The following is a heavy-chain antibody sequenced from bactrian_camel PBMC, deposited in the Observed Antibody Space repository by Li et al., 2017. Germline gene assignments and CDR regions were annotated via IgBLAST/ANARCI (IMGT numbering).Heavy chain of an antibody. D-gene: IGHD1*01. V-gene: IGHV3S54*01. CDR3: AAYALCDKWFPMESYY. CDR1: GAPYSFSA. CDR2: IYTGGGST. Sequence: HVQLVESGGGSVQVGGSLRLPCAASGAPYSFSAMGWFRQSPGQARAAVAGIYTGGGSTIYADSVKGRFTISKDIATNTLSLQMNSLKPEDTAMYRCAAYALCDKWFPMESYYLAQGTQVTVS. J-gene: IGHJ4*01.